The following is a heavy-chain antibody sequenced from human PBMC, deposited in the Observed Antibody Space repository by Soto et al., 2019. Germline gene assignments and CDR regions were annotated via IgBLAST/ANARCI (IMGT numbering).Heavy chain of an antibody. J-gene: IGHJ4*02. CDR2: ITDSGGST. Sequence: GGSLRLSCAASGFTFNNYGMSWVRQAPGKGLEWVSAITDSGGSTYYADSVKGRFTISRDNSKNTVYLQMNSLRAEDMAVYYCAKAATVVTLYYFDYWGQGTLVTVSS. V-gene: IGHV3-23*01. CDR1: GFTFNNYG. D-gene: IGHD4-17*01. CDR3: AKAATVVTLYYFDY.